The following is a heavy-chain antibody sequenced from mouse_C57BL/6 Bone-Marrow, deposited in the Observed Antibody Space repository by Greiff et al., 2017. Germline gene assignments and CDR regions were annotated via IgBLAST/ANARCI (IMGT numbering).Heavy chain of an antibody. Sequence: QVQLQQSGAELVRPGASVTLSCKASGYTFTDYEMHWVKQTPVHGLEWIGAIDPETGGTAYNQKFKGKAILTADKSSSTAYMELRSLTSEDSAVYYCTRRNYYYGPFFDYWGQGTTLTVSS. CDR2: IDPETGGT. J-gene: IGHJ2*01. CDR3: TRRNYYYGPFFDY. CDR1: GYTFTDYE. V-gene: IGHV1-15*01. D-gene: IGHD1-1*01.